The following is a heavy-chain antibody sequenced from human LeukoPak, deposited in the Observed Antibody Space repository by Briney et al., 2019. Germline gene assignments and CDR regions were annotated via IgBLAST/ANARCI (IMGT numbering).Heavy chain of an antibody. CDR1: GFTFSSYE. CDR2: ISNGDGTI. J-gene: IGHJ3*01. Sequence: GGSLRLSCAASGFTFSSYEMNWVRQAPGKGLEWVSYISNGDGTIKYADSVEGRFSISRDNAKNSLYLQMNSLRVEDTGVYYCARVGYSRNWHSGSAFDLWGQGTVATVSS. CDR3: ARVGYSRNWHSGSAFDL. D-gene: IGHD6-13*01. V-gene: IGHV3-48*03.